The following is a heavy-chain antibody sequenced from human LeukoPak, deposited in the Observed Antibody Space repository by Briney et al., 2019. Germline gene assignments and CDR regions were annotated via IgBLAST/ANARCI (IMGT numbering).Heavy chain of an antibody. CDR3: ARDYYYDSSEYFQH. J-gene: IGHJ1*01. D-gene: IGHD3-22*01. CDR2: IWYGGSNK. CDR1: GFTFSSYG. V-gene: IGHV3-33*01. Sequence: AGGSLRLSCAASGFTFSSYGMHWVRQAPGKGPEWVAVIWYGGSNKYYADSVKGRFTISRDNSKNTLYLQMNSLRAEDTAVYYCARDYYYDSSEYFQHWGQGTLVTVSS.